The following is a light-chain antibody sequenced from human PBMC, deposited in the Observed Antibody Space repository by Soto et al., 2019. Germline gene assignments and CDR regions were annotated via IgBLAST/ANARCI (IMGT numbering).Light chain of an antibody. V-gene: IGKV1-5*01. Sequence: DIQMTQSPSTLSASVGDRVTITCRASQTLRTWLAWYQQKPGKAPKLLIYEVSILQSGVPSRFSGSGSGTEFTLTISSLQPDDFATYYCQQYNGYPLTFGGGTKVEFK. CDR3: QQYNGYPLT. J-gene: IGKJ4*01. CDR1: QTLRTW. CDR2: EVS.